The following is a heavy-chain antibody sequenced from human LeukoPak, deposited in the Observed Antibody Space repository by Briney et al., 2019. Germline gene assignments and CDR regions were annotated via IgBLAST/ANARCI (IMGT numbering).Heavy chain of an antibody. CDR2: MNPNSGNT. V-gene: IGHV1-8*01. Sequence: ASVKVSCKASGYTFTSYDIHWVRQATGQGLEWMGWMNPNSGNTGYAQKFQGRVTMTRNTSISTAYMELSSLRSEDTAVYYCARENVVVVVVNPDGVFDIWGQGTMVTVSS. D-gene: IGHD2-15*01. J-gene: IGHJ3*02. CDR1: GYTFTSYD. CDR3: ARENVVVVVVNPDGVFDI.